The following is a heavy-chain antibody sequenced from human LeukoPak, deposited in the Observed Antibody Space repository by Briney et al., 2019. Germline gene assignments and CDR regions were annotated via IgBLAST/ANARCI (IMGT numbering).Heavy chain of an antibody. CDR2: ISSSSSYI. Sequence: PGGSLRLSCAASGFTFSSYSMNWVRQAPGKGLEWVSSISSSSSYIYYADSVKGRFTISRDNAKNSLFLQMNSLRAEDTAVYYCATGREWFGELLSDGWGQGTLVTVSS. CDR1: GFTFSSYS. J-gene: IGHJ4*02. CDR3: ATGREWFGELLSDG. D-gene: IGHD3-10*01. V-gene: IGHV3-21*01.